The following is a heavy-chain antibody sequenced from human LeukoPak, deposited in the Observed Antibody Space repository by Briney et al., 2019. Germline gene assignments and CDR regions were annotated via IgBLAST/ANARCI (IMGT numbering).Heavy chain of an antibody. CDR2: INVDGTNT. Sequence: GGSLRLSCAASGFTFSIPWMHWVRRVPGEGLVWVSRINVDGTNTRYADSVKGRFTISRDNAENTVFLQLDSLRAEDTGVYYCTTSRSGGNSGLPDYWGQGTLVTVSS. D-gene: IGHD4-23*01. V-gene: IGHV3-74*01. CDR1: GFTFSIPW. J-gene: IGHJ4*02. CDR3: TTSRSGGNSGLPDY.